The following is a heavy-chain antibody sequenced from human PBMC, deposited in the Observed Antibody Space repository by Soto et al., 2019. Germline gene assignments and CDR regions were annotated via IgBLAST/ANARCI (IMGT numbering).Heavy chain of an antibody. D-gene: IGHD6-13*01. CDR3: AADRGNSWPRPLHYYYGMDV. CDR2: IVVGSGHT. Sequence: ASVKVSCKASGSRFIFSAVHWVRQARGQRLEWMGWIVVGSGHTNYTQKLQERVTITSDMSTSTAYMELSSLRSEDTAVYYCAADRGNSWPRPLHYYYGMDVWGQGTTVTVSS. CDR1: GSRFIFSA. J-gene: IGHJ6*02. V-gene: IGHV1-58*01.